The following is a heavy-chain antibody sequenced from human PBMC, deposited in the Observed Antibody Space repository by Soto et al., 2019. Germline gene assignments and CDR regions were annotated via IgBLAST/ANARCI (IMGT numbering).Heavy chain of an antibody. CDR3: AKEVRAVAGPVEYYYGMDV. D-gene: IGHD6-19*01. V-gene: IGHV3-30*18. J-gene: IGHJ6*02. CDR1: GFTFSSYG. CDR2: ISYDGSNK. Sequence: QVQLVESGGGVVQPGRSLRLSCAASGFTFSSYGMHWVRQAPGKGLEWVAVISYDGSNKYYADSVKGRFTISRDNSKNTLYLQMNSLRAEDTAVYYCAKEVRAVAGPVEYYYGMDVWGQGTTVTVSS.